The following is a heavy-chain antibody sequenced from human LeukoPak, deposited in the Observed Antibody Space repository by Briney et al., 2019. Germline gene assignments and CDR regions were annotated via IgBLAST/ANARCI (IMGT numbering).Heavy chain of an antibody. V-gene: IGHV1-2*02. D-gene: IGHD6-6*01. CDR3: ARDRDSSSSFYYYYGMDV. CDR2: INPNTGGT. Sequence: ASVTVSFKASGYTLTDFYIHWVRQAPGQGLGWMGWINPNTGGTNYAQKFQGRAIMTRDTSISTAYMELSRLRSDDAAVYYCARDRDSSSSFYYYYGMDVWGQGTTVTVSS. CDR1: GYTLTDFY. J-gene: IGHJ6*02.